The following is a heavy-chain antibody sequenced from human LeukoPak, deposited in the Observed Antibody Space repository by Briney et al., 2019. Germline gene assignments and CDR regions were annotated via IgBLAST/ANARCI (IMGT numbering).Heavy chain of an antibody. D-gene: IGHD5-18*01. CDR2: IYSGGST. CDR3: AREVRTAMVFWYYFDY. Sequence: GGFLRLSCAASGFTVSSNYMSWVRQAPGKGLEWVSVIYSGGSTYYADSVKGRFTISRDNSKNTLYLQMNSLRAEDTAVYYCAREVRTAMVFWYYFDYWGQGTLVTVSS. CDR1: GFTVSSNY. J-gene: IGHJ4*02. V-gene: IGHV3-53*05.